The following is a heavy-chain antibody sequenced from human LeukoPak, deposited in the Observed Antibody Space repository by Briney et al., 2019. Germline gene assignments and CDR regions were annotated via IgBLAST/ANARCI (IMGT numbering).Heavy chain of an antibody. J-gene: IGHJ4*02. Sequence: GGSLRLSCAASGFTFSNYWMTWVRQAPGKGLEWVATIKQDGSEKYYVDSVKGRFTISRDNAKNSLYLQMNSLRAEDTAVYYCARGGSDYWGQGTLVTVSS. CDR3: ARGGSDY. CDR1: GFTFSNYW. CDR2: IKQDGSEK. V-gene: IGHV3-7*01.